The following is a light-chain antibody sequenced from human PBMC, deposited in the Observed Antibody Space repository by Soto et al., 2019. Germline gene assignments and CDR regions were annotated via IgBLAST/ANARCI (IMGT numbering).Light chain of an antibody. CDR2: GAS. Sequence: EIVLTQSPGTLCLSPGERATLSCSASQSVSSSYLAWYQQKPGQAPRLLIYGASSRATGIPDRFSGSGSGTDFTLTISRLEPEDFAVYYCQQYGSSPWTFGQGT. CDR3: QQYGSSPWT. V-gene: IGKV3-20*01. CDR1: QSVSSSY. J-gene: IGKJ1*01.